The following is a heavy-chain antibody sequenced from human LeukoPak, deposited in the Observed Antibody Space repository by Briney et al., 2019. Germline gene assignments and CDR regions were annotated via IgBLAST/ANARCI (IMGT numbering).Heavy chain of an antibody. D-gene: IGHD3-22*01. CDR3: ARDLRGSSGYYYGPLWFDP. CDR2: ISSSGSTI. CDR1: GFTFSRYS. J-gene: IGHJ5*02. Sequence: GGSLRLSCAASGFTFSRYSMNWVRQAPGKGLEWVSYISSSGSTIYYADSVKGRFTISRDNAKNSLYLQMNSLRAEDTAVYYCARDLRGSSGYYYGPLWFDPWGQGTLVTVSS. V-gene: IGHV3-48*04.